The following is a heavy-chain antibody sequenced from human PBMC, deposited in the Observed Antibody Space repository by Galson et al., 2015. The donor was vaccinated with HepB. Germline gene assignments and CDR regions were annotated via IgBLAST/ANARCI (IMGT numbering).Heavy chain of an antibody. D-gene: IGHD3-16*02. CDR1: GFTFDDYA. J-gene: IGHJ2*01. CDR3: AKDTRLGESSLYGWHFDL. CDR2: ISWNSGSI. Sequence: SLRPSCAASGFTFDDYAMHWVRHAPGKGLEWVSGISWNSGSIGYADSVKGRFTISRDNAKNSLYLQMNSLRTEDTALYYCAKDTRLGESSLYGWHFDLWGRGTLVTVSS. V-gene: IGHV3-9*01.